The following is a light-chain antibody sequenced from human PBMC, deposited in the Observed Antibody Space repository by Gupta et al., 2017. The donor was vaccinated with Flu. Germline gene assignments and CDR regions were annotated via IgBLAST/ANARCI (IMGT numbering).Light chain of an antibody. V-gene: IGLV1-44*01. J-gene: IGLJ2*01. CDR3: AAWDASLNGVV. Sequence: QSVLTQPPSASGTPGQRVTISCSGSSSNIGSKTVNWYQQLPGTAPKLLIYNNIQRSSGVPARFSGSKYATSASVATSGLQAEDEADYYCAAWDASLNGVVFGGGTKLTVL. CDR2: NNI. CDR1: SSNIGSKT.